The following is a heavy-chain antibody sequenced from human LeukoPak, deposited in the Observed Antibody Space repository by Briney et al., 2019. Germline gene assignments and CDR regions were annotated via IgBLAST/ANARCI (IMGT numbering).Heavy chain of an antibody. CDR2: IHAVEGT. V-gene: IGHV4-34*01. Sequence: SETLSLTCTVSGDSLNNRYWDWIRQPPGKGLEWIGEIHAVEGTNYNPSLRSRVTVSLDTSKNQFPLKMSSVTAADTAVYYCTSGTDSRKLGYWGQGTLVTVSS. D-gene: IGHD3-22*01. J-gene: IGHJ4*02. CDR3: TSGTDSRKLGY. CDR1: GDSLNNRY.